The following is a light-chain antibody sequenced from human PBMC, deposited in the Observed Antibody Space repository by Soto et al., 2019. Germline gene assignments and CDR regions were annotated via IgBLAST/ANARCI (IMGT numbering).Light chain of an antibody. J-gene: IGKJ1*01. CDR3: QQYNDWPRT. Sequence: EIVMTQSPATFSVSPGERATLSCRASQSVSSNLAWYQQKPGQAPRLLIYGASTRATGIPDRFSGSGSGTEFTLTISRLQSEDFAVYYCQQYNDWPRTFGQGTKVDIK. CDR1: QSVSSN. CDR2: GAS. V-gene: IGKV3-15*01.